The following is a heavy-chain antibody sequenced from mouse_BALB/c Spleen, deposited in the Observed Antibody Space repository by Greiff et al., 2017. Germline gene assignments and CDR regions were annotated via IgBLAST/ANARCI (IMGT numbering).Heavy chain of an antibody. CDR2: INPSHGGT. D-gene: IGHD1-1*01. CDR1: GYTFTSYY. V-gene: IGHV1S81*02. CDR3: TRGSVGSSTCFAY. Sequence: QVQLQQSGAELVKPGASVKLSCKASGYTFTSYYMYWVKQRPGQGLEWIGEINPSHGGTNFNEKFKSKATLTVDKSSSTAYMQLSSLTSEYSAVYCWTRGSVGSSTCFAYWGQGTLVTVSA. J-gene: IGHJ3*01.